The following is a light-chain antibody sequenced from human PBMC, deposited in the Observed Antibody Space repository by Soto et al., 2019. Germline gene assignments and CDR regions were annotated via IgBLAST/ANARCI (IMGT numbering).Light chain of an antibody. CDR1: QGIGDD. Sequence: DIQMTQSPSSLSASIGDRVTITCRASQGIGDDLGWYQQKPEKAPKRLIYAASSLQSGVPSRFSGSGSGTEFTLTISSLQPEDFATYYCLQHNRYPLTFGGGTKVEIK. V-gene: IGKV1-17*01. J-gene: IGKJ4*01. CDR2: AAS. CDR3: LQHNRYPLT.